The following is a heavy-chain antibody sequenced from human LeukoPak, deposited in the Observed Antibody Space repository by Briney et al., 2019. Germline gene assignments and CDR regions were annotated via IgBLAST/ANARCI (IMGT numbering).Heavy chain of an antibody. Sequence: SETLSLTCTVSGGSISNYYWSWIRQPPGMGLEWIGYIYYSGATTYNPSLQSRVTISIDTSKNQFSLRLSSVTVADTAVYYCARHRGPTSLYYFDYWGQGTLVTVSS. D-gene: IGHD2-2*01. V-gene: IGHV4-59*08. CDR1: GGSISNYY. J-gene: IGHJ4*02. CDR2: IYYSGAT. CDR3: ARHRGPTSLYYFDY.